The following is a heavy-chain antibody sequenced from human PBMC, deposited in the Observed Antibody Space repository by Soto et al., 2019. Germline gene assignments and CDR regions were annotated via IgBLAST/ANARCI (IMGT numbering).Heavy chain of an antibody. Sequence: ASETLSLTCAVYGGSFSGYYWSWIRQPPGKGLEWIGEINHSGSTNYNPSLKSRVTISVDTSKNQFSLKLSSVTAAETAVYYCARGAIVVVPAAIRGGYYYGMDVWGQGTTVTVSS. CDR1: GGSFSGYY. CDR2: INHSGST. J-gene: IGHJ6*02. D-gene: IGHD2-2*01. CDR3: ARGAIVVVPAAIRGGYYYGMDV. V-gene: IGHV4-34*01.